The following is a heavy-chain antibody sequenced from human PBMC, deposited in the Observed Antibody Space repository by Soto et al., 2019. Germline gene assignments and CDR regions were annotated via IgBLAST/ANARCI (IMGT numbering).Heavy chain of an antibody. CDR1: GGSISSSSYY. CDR2: IYYTGNT. V-gene: IGHV4-39*01. Sequence: QLRLQEAGPGLVKPSETLSLTCTVSGGSISSSSYYWGWIRQPPGKGPEWIGAIYYTGNTYSNPSLKSRVTMSVDTSKNQFSLKLSSATAADTAMYYCARQTGVFGHYFDYWGQGTLVTVSS. CDR3: ARQTGVFGHYFDY. D-gene: IGHD3-16*01. J-gene: IGHJ4*02.